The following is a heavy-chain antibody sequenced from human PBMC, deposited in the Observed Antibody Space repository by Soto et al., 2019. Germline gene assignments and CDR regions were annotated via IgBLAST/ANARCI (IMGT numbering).Heavy chain of an antibody. V-gene: IGHV3-23*01. CDR3: AKDVRYDILTGIEYFHH. Sequence: EVQLLGSGGGLVQPGGSLRLSCAASGFTFSGYAMSWVRQAPGKGLEWVSGISGSAASTNYADSVKGRFTISRDNSKSTLYLQMNSLSAEDTAVYYCAKDVRYDILTGIEYFHHWAQGTLVTVSS. CDR2: ISGSAAST. J-gene: IGHJ1*01. D-gene: IGHD3-9*01. CDR1: GFTFSGYA.